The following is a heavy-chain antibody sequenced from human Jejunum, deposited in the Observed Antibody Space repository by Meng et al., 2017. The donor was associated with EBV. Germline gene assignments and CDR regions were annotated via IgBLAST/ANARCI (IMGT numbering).Heavy chain of an antibody. CDR3: ARRYGDYVRYFDS. V-gene: IGHV2-5*02. CDR1: GFSLSTSGVG. Sequence: QITLKESGPTPVKPTETLTLTCTVSGFSLSTSGVGVGWIRQPPGKALEWLAHIYWDENKRYSTSLRSRLSIMKDTSKSQVVLTMTNMDPVDTATYYCARRYGDYVRYFDSWGQGILVTVSS. D-gene: IGHD4-17*01. J-gene: IGHJ4*02. CDR2: IYWDENK.